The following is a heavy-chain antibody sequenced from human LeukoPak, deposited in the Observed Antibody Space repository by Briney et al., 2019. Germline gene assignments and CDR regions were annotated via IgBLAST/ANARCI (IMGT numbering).Heavy chain of an antibody. Sequence: GGSLRLSCAASGFTFSSYWMHWVRQAPGKGLVWVSRISSDGSSTSYADSVKGRFTISRDNAKNTLYLQMNSLRAEDTAVYYCARRGGSGRFDYWGQGTLVTVSS. CDR2: ISSDGSST. CDR1: GFTFSSYW. D-gene: IGHD6-19*01. V-gene: IGHV3-74*01. CDR3: ARRGGSGRFDY. J-gene: IGHJ4*02.